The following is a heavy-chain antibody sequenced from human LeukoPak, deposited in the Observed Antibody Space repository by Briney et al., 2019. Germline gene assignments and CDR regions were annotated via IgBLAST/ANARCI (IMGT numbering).Heavy chain of an antibody. CDR1: GGSISSYY. Sequence: PSETLSLTCTVSGGSISSYYWSWIRQPPGKGLEWIGYIYYSGSTNYNPSLKSRVTISVDTSKNQFSLKLSSVTAADTAVYYCARVVSWTDYYYYMDVWGKGTTVTVSS. J-gene: IGHJ6*03. D-gene: IGHD6-13*01. CDR3: ARVVSWTDYYYYMDV. CDR2: IYYSGST. V-gene: IGHV4-59*01.